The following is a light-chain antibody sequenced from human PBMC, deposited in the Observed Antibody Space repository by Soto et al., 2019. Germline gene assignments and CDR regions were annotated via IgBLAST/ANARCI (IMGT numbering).Light chain of an antibody. CDR2: AAS. CDR1: QGINVW. Sequence: DIPMTQSPSSVSASVGDRVTITCRASQGINVWLAWYQHKPGKAPKLLIHAASSLESGVPSRFSGSGSATDFTLTLSSLQPEDYATYYCQQANNFPWTFGQGTKVEIK. V-gene: IGKV1-12*01. J-gene: IGKJ1*01. CDR3: QQANNFPWT.